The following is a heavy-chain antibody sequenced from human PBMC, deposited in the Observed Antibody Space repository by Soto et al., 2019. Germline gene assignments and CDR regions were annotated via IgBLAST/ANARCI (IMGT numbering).Heavy chain of an antibody. V-gene: IGHV4-31*03. D-gene: IGHD2-15*01. CDR1: RESRNRGGYY. CDR3: ARDGSSTANCIDP. Sequence: SEPLSLDRRVARESRNRGGYYWKWIRQHPGKGLEWMGYLYSTGKTYYTPSLESRLTMSVDTSKNQFSLKLSSVTAADTGVYYCARDGSSTANCIDPSGQVTPVTVLS. J-gene: IGHJ5*02. CDR2: LYSTGKT.